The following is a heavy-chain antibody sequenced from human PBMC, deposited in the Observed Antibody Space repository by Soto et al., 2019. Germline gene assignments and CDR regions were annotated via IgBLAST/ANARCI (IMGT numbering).Heavy chain of an antibody. D-gene: IGHD4-17*01. V-gene: IGHV3-33*01. J-gene: IGHJ3*02. CDR1: GFTFSSYG. CDR2: IWYDGSNK. Sequence: GGSLRLSCAASGFTFSSYGMHWVRQAPGKGLEWVAVIWYDGSNKYYADSVKGRFTISRDNSKNTLYLQMNSLRAEDTAVYYCARDADYGGGAFDIWGQGTMVTVSS. CDR3: ARDADYGGGAFDI.